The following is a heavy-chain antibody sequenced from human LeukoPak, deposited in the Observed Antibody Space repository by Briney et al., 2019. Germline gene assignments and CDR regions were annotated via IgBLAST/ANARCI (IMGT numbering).Heavy chain of an antibody. D-gene: IGHD5-18*01. J-gene: IGHJ4*02. V-gene: IGHV3-64*01. CDR3: ARSYSYGYNDY. Sequence: GGSLRLSCAASGFTPSSYAMHWVRPAPEEGLEYVSAISSNGGSTYYANSVKGRFTISRDNSKNTLYLQMGSLRGEDMAVYYCARSYSYGYNDYWGQGTLVTVSS. CDR2: ISSNGGST. CDR1: GFTPSSYA.